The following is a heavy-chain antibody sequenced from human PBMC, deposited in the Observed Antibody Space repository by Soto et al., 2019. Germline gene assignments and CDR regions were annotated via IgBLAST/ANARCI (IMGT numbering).Heavy chain of an antibody. CDR1: GFTVRSNY. Sequence: EVQLVETGGGLIQPGGSLRLSCAVSGFTVRSNYMNWVRQAPGKGLEWVSVIYSSGNTYYADSVKGRFTMSSDTSNNTVFLQMNNLRAEDTAVYYCARVSSPFGYWGQGTLVTVSS. D-gene: IGHD3-16*01. V-gene: IGHV3-53*02. J-gene: IGHJ4*02. CDR2: IYSSGNT. CDR3: ARVSSPFGY.